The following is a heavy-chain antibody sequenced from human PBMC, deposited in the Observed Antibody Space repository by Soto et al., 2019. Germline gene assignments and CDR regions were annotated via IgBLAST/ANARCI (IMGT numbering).Heavy chain of an antibody. J-gene: IGHJ6*03. Sequence: ASVKVSCKASGYTFTSYDINWVRQATGQGLEWMGWMNPNSGNTGYAQKFQGRVTMTRNTSISTAYMELSSLRSEDTAVYYCARGFKERTARQASIFRTYYYYYYMDVWGKGTTVTVSS. CDR3: ARGFKERTARQASIFRTYYYYYYMDV. V-gene: IGHV1-8*01. D-gene: IGHD6-6*01. CDR2: MNPNSGNT. CDR1: GYTFTSYD.